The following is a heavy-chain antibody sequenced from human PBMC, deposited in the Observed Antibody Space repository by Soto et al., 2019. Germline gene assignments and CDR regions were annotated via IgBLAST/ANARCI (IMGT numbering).Heavy chain of an antibody. CDR1: GGTFSSYA. CDR3: ARDPKYYDSSGYYDY. J-gene: IGHJ4*02. V-gene: IGHV1-69*13. D-gene: IGHD3-22*01. Sequence: SVKVSCKASGGTFSSYAISWVRQAPGQGLEWMGGIIPIFGTANYAQKFQGRVTITADESTSTAYMELSSLRSEDTAVYYCARDPKYYDSSGYYDYWGQGTLVTVSS. CDR2: IIPIFGTA.